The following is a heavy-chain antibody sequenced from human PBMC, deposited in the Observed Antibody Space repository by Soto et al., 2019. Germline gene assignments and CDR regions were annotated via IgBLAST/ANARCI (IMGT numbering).Heavy chain of an antibody. V-gene: IGHV3-30*18. CDR2: ISYDGSNK. CDR3: AKGRRWGTYDSSGYYFDY. J-gene: IGHJ4*02. CDR1: GFTFSSYG. Sequence: GGSLRLSCAASGFTFSSYGMHWVRQAPGKGLEWVVVISYDGSNKYYADSVKGRFTISRNNSKNTLYLQMNSLRAEDTAVYYCAKGRRWGTYDSSGYYFDYWGQGTLVTVSS. D-gene: IGHD3-22*01.